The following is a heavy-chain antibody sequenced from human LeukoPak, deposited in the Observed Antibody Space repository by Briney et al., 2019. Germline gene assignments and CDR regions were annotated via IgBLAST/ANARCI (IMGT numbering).Heavy chain of an antibody. Sequence: GGSLRLSCAASGFSFNTYPVHWVRQAPGKGLEWVAVISYDGGNKYYADSVKGRFTISRDNSKNTLYLQMNSLRAEDTAVYYCASFETPGTTSGVIPDHVDYWGQGTLVTVSS. J-gene: IGHJ4*02. V-gene: IGHV3-30*04. D-gene: IGHD1-1*01. CDR3: ASFETPGTTSGVIPDHVDY. CDR2: ISYDGGNK. CDR1: GFSFNTYP.